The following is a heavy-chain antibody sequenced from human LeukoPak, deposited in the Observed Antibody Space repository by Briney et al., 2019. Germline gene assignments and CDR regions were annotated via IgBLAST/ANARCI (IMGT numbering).Heavy chain of an antibody. CDR3: AKGLRGTYYYFDY. J-gene: IGHJ4*02. CDR1: GFTFSSYD. D-gene: IGHD1-26*01. V-gene: IGHV3-23*01. CDR2: ISGSGGST. Sequence: GGSLRLSCAASGFTFSSYDMSWVRQAPGKGLEWVSVISGSGGSTYYADSVKGRFTISRDSSKNTLYLQMNSLRAEDTAVYYCAKGLRGTYYYFDYWGQGTLVIVSS.